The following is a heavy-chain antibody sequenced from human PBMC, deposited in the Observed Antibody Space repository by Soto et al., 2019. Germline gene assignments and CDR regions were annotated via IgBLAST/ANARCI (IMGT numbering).Heavy chain of an antibody. Sequence: QVQLVESGGGVGQPGTSLRVSCVGSGFTFRSYVMHWVRQAPGKGLEWVALTSYDGSDKYYDDSVRGRFTISRDNSRNTVDLQMDSLRLEDTALYYCARWGTTGGLDVWGQGTLVSVSS. D-gene: IGHD3-16*01. CDR2: TSYDGSDK. V-gene: IGHV3-30*19. J-gene: IGHJ1*01. CDR1: GFTFRSYV. CDR3: ARWGTTGGLDV.